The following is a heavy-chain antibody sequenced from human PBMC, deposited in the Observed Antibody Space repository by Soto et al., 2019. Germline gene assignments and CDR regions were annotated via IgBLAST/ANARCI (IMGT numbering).Heavy chain of an antibody. CDR1: GGSISSSNW. D-gene: IGHD6-13*01. CDR2: IYHSGST. Sequence: SETLSLTCAVSGGSISSSNWWSWVRQPPGKGLEWIGEIYHSGSTNYNPSLKSRVTISVDKSKNQFSLKLSSVTAADTAVYYCERYYPTAAGAYYYYYGMDVWGQGTTVTVSS. V-gene: IGHV4-4*02. J-gene: IGHJ6*02. CDR3: ERYYPTAAGAYYYYYGMDV.